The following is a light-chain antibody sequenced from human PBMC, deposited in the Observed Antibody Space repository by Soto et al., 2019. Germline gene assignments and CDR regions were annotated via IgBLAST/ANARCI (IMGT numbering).Light chain of an antibody. CDR2: DAS. CDR1: QSVNNF. V-gene: IGKV3D-15*01. CDR3: QQYNNWPRT. Sequence: EILLTQSPSTLSVSPGERATLSCRASQSVNNFLAWYQQKPGQPPRLIIFDASYRATGIPGRFSGSGSGTEFTLTISSLQSEDFAVYYCQQYNNWPRTFGQGTKVDIK. J-gene: IGKJ1*01.